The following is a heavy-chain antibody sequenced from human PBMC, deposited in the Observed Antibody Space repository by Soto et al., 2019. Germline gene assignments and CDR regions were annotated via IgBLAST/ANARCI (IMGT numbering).Heavy chain of an antibody. CDR3: ARGGRSSAVPERYYYYGMDV. Sequence: PSETLSLTCAVYGASFSCYYWSWRGQPPGKGLEWIGEINHSGSTNYNPSLKSRVTISVDTSKNQFSLKLSSVTAADTAVYYCARGGRSSAVPERYYYYGMDVWGQGTTVTVSS. J-gene: IGHJ6*02. CDR1: GASFSCYY. D-gene: IGHD2-2*01. V-gene: IGHV4-34*01. CDR2: INHSGST.